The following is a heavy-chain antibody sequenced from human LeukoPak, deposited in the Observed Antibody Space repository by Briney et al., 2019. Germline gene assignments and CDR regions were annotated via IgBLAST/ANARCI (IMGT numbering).Heavy chain of an antibody. J-gene: IGHJ3*02. D-gene: IGHD2-15*01. CDR2: IYSGGTT. V-gene: IGHV3-66*01. Sequence: GGSLRLSCAASGFTVSSSYMSWVRRAPGKGLEWVSFIYSGGTTYYADSVKGRFTISRDNSKNTLYLQMNSLRAEDTAVYYCAGDCSGGTCYSGAFDIWGQGTMVTVSS. CDR1: GFTVSSSY. CDR3: AGDCSGGTCYSGAFDI.